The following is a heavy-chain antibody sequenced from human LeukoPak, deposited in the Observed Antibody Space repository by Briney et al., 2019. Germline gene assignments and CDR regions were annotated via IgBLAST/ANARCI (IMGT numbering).Heavy chain of an antibody. CDR1: GDSISDFY. J-gene: IGHJ3*02. D-gene: IGHD3-22*01. CDR3: ARHAGFGSGYYHDAFDI. Sequence: SETLSLTCNVSGDSISDFYWRWVRQPPGKGPEWIGYIYYSGSTNYNPSLKSRVSISIDTSKKHFSLKLTSVTAADTAVYYCARHAGFGSGYYHDAFDIWGQGTMVTVSS. V-gene: IGHV4-59*08. CDR2: IYYSGST.